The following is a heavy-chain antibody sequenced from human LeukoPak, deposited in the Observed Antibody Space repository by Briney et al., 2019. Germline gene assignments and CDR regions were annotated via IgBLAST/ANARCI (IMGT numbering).Heavy chain of an antibody. CDR1: GGSMSSSSAY. CDR3: VSPRGFSYGYFDY. CDR2: IYYSKNT. D-gene: IGHD5-18*01. V-gene: IGHV4-39*01. Sequence: SETLSLTCTVSGGSMSSSSAYWGWIRQPPRKGLEWIGSIYYSKNTYYNPSLKSRVTISADTSKNQFSLTLGSVSATDTAVYYCVSPRGFSYGYFDYWGQGTLVTVSS. J-gene: IGHJ4*02.